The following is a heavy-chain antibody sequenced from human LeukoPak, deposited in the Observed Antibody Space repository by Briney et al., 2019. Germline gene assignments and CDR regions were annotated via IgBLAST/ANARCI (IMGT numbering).Heavy chain of an antibody. CDR3: ARDFGQWLALDY. Sequence: GGSLRLSCAASGFTVSSNYMSWVRQAPGKGLEWVSVIYSGGSTHYADSVKGRFTNSRDNSKNTLYLQMNSLRAEDTAVYYCARDFGQWLALDYWGQGTLVTVSS. D-gene: IGHD6-19*01. V-gene: IGHV3-53*05. CDR2: IYSGGST. CDR1: GFTVSSNY. J-gene: IGHJ4*02.